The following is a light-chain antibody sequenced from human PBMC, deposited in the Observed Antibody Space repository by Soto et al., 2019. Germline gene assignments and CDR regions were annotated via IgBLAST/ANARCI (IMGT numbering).Light chain of an antibody. CDR3: QKYSSVPV. Sequence: GDRVTITCRASQDIRNFVAWYQQKPGKAPKLMIYAASTLKSGVPSRFSGSGSGTDFTLTISSLQPEDVATYSCQKYSSVPVFGPGTKVEIK. V-gene: IGKV1-27*01. CDR2: AAS. J-gene: IGKJ3*01. CDR1: QDIRNF.